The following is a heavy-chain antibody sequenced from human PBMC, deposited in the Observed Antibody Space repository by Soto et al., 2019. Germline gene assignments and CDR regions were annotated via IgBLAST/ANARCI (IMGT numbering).Heavy chain of an antibody. CDR2: IYSGGST. D-gene: IGHD5-12*01. CDR1: GFTVSSNY. V-gene: IGHV3-66*01. J-gene: IGHJ4*02. Sequence: GGSRRLSCAASGFTVSSNYMSWVRQAPGRGLEWVSVIYSGGSTYYADSVKGRFTISRDNPKNTLYLQMHSLRAEDTAVYYCAKDRGRGYDSWGQGTLVTVSS. CDR3: AKDRGRGYDS.